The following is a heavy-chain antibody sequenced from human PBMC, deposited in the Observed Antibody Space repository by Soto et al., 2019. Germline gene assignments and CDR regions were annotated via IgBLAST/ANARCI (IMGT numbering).Heavy chain of an antibody. V-gene: IGHV4-30-2*01. CDR2: ISHLEST. Sequence: TLSLSCPFSGGSITYGGYSWSWIRQPPGKDLEWLGYISHLESTFYNPSFQSRLTLSIDRSKNQFSLKLASMTADDTAVYYCARGGGYDPFDYWGQGTLVTVSS. CDR3: ARGGGYDPFDY. CDR1: GGSITYGGYS. J-gene: IGHJ4*02. D-gene: IGHD5-18*01.